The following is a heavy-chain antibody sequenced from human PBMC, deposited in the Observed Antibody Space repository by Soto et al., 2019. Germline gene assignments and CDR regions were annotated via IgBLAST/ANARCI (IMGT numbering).Heavy chain of an antibody. CDR2: IYYSGST. CDR3: ARDXSPMVDYYYYYGMDV. Sequence: PSETLSLTCTVSGGSISSGGYYWSWIRQYPGKGLEWIGYIYYSGSTYYNPSLKSRVTISVDTSKNQFSLKLSSVTAADTAVYYCARDXSPMVDYYYYYGMDVWGQGTTVTVSS. V-gene: IGHV4-31*03. CDR1: GGSISSGGYY. D-gene: IGHD2-15*01. J-gene: IGHJ6*02.